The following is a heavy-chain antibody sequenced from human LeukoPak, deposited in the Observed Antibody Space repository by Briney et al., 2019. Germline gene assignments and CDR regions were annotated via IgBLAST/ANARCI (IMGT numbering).Heavy chain of an antibody. Sequence: ASVKVSCKVSGYTLTELSMHWVRQAPGKGLEWMGGFDPEDGETIYAQKFQGRVTMTRNTSISTAYMELSSLRSEDTAVYYCARGRASMVRGVTDWGQGTLVTVSS. CDR2: FDPEDGET. V-gene: IGHV1-24*01. D-gene: IGHD3-10*01. J-gene: IGHJ4*02. CDR1: GYTLTELS. CDR3: ARGRASMVRGVTD.